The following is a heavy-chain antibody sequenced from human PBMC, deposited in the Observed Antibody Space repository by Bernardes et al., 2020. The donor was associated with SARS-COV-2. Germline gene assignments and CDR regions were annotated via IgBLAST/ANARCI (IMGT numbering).Heavy chain of an antibody. CDR3: VRAGDLSWYDY. V-gene: IGHV3-74*01. CDR1: GYTFSRFW. CDR2: IDNGGGIV. D-gene: IGHD6-13*01. Sequence: GGSLRLSCAGSGYTFSRFWMHWVRQVPGQGLVWVSRIDNGGGIVNYADSVKGRFTISRDNSKNTLYLQMSSLGAEDTAIYYCVRAGDLSWYDYWGQGSPVIVSS. J-gene: IGHJ4*02.